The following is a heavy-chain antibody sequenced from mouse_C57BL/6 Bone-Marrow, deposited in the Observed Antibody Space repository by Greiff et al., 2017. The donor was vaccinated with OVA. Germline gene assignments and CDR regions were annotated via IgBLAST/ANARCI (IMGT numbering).Heavy chain of an antibody. D-gene: IGHD1-1*01. V-gene: IGHV1-81*01. Sequence: QVQLQQSGAELARPGASVKLSCKASGYTFTSYGISWVKQRTGQGLEWIGEIYPRSGNTYYNEKFKGKATLTVDKSSSTAYMELRSLTSEDSAVYFCARSPYYGSSPYARDYWGQGTSVTVSS. CDR2: IYPRSGNT. CDR3: ARSPYYGSSPYARDY. J-gene: IGHJ4*01. CDR1: GYTFTSYG.